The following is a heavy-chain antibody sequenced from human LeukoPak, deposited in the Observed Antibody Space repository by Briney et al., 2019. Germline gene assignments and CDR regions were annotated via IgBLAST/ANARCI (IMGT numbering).Heavy chain of an antibody. CDR1: GDSISSGYY. J-gene: IGHJ4*02. CDR2: IYHTGST. Sequence: SETLSLTCAVSGDSISSGYYWGWIRQPPGKGLEWIGTIYHTGSTYSNPSLKSRVTISVDTSKNLFSLKLSSVTAADTAVYYCARVNRNPDYWGQGTLVTVSS. V-gene: IGHV4-38-2*01. D-gene: IGHD1-14*01. CDR3: ARVNRNPDY.